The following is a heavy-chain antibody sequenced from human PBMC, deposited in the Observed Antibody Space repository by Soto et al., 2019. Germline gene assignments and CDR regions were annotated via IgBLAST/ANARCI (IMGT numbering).Heavy chain of an antibody. CDR1: GYTFTSYD. D-gene: IGHD5-12*01. CDR2: MNPNSGNT. Sequence: ASVKVSCKASGYTFTSYDINWVRQATGQGLEWMGWMNPNSGNTGYAQKFQGRVTMTRNTSISTAYMELSSLRSEDTAVYYCARGRMATLTFDSWGQGTLVTVSS. J-gene: IGHJ4*02. V-gene: IGHV1-8*01. CDR3: ARGRMATLTFDS.